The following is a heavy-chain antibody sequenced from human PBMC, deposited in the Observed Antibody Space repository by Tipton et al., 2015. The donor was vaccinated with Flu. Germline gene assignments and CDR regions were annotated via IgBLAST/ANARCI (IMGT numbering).Heavy chain of an antibody. J-gene: IGHJ6*02. CDR1: GGSFSGYN. Sequence: LRLSCAVYGGSFSGYNWSWIRRSPGKGLEWIGEIDHSGDTHSNPSLKSRVTISGDTSKNQFSLRVRSVTAADTAVYYCARSFRVAVIGGLDVWGQGTTVIVSS. CDR3: ARSFRVAVIGGLDV. CDR2: IDHSGDT. V-gene: IGHV4-34*01. D-gene: IGHD2-21*01.